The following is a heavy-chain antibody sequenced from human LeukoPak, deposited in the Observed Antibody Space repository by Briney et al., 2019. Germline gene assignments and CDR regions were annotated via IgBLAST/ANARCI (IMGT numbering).Heavy chain of an antibody. Sequence: GGSLRLSCAASGFTFSSYWMSWVRQAPGKGLERMANIKQDGSEKYYVDSVKGRFTISRDNAKNSLYLQMNSLRAEDTAVYYCASLLTAMVSGVDYWGQGTLVTVSS. V-gene: IGHV3-7*01. CDR2: IKQDGSEK. J-gene: IGHJ4*02. D-gene: IGHD5-18*01. CDR3: ASLLTAMVSGVDY. CDR1: GFTFSSYW.